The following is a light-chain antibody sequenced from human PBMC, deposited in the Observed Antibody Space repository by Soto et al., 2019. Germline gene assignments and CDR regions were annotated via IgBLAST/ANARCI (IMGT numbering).Light chain of an antibody. CDR2: DAS. CDR1: QSVSSY. V-gene: IGKV3-11*01. Sequence: EIVLTQSPATLSLSPGERATLSCRASQSVSSYLAWYQQKPGQAPRLLIYDASNRATGIPARFSGSGSGTDFTLTSSSLEPEDFAVYYCQQRSNWAGVFGGGTKVEIK. CDR3: QQRSNWAGV. J-gene: IGKJ4*01.